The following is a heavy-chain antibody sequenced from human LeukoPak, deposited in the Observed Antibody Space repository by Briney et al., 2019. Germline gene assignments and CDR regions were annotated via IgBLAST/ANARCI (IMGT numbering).Heavy chain of an antibody. Sequence: GGSLRLSCAASGFTFSSCAMSWVRQAPGKGLEWVSAISGSGGSTYYADSVKGRFTISRDNSKNTLYLQMNSLRAEDTVVYYCAKTLTSSSYYYYYGMDVWGQGTTVTVSS. V-gene: IGHV3-23*01. CDR2: ISGSGGST. CDR1: GFTFSSCA. CDR3: AKTLTSSSYYYYYGMDV. D-gene: IGHD6-6*01. J-gene: IGHJ6*02.